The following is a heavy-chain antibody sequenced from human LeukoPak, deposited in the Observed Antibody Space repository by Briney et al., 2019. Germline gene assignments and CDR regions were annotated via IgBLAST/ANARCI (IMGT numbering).Heavy chain of an antibody. D-gene: IGHD6-19*01. CDR1: GYSFILYG. CDR3: ARENRYSSGWYWFDP. Sequence: ASVKVSCKTSGYSFILYGIGWVRQAPGQGPEWMGWISTSTGDTKYTQKFQGRVTLTTDTSTSTAYMELSRLRSDDTAVYYCARENRYSSGWYWFDPWGQGTLVTVSS. V-gene: IGHV1-18*01. J-gene: IGHJ5*02. CDR2: ISTSTGDT.